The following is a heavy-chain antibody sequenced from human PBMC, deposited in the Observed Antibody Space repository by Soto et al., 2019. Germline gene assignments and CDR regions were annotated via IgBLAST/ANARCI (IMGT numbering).Heavy chain of an antibody. D-gene: IGHD1-1*01. J-gene: IGHJ4*01. Sequence: PGGSLRLSCTASGFTFNTYGVHWVRQAPGRGLEWVALISSDATTKIYGDSVKGRFTISRDNPKNTLYLQMNSLLPEDTAVYYCAAHSVKYWNHFDSCGLGTLVTVSS. CDR3: AAHSVKYWNHFDS. CDR1: GFTFNTYG. V-gene: IGHV3-30*03. CDR2: ISSDATTK.